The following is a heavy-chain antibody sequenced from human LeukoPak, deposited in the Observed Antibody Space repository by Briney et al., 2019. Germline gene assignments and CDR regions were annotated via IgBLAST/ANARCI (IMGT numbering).Heavy chain of an antibody. V-gene: IGHV3-7*01. CDR1: GFTFSSYA. CDR3: ARDTGGDYEDYFDY. J-gene: IGHJ4*02. D-gene: IGHD2-21*02. CDR2: IKQDGSEK. Sequence: GGSLRLSCAASGFTFSSYAMSWVRQAPGKGLEWVANIKQDGSEKYYVDSVKGRFTISRDNAKNSLYLQMNSLRAEDTAVYYCARDTGGDYEDYFDYWGQGTLVTVSS.